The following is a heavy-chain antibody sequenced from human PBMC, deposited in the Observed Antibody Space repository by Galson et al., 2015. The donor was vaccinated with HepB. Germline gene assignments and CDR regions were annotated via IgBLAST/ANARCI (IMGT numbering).Heavy chain of an antibody. D-gene: IGHD3-22*01. CDR3: ARSRGRITMIVEGTGGAFDI. Sequence: SVKVSCKASGGTFSSYTISWVRQAPGQGLEWMGRIIPILGIANYAQKFQGRVTITADKSTSTAYMELSSLRSEDTAVYYCARSRGRITMIVEGTGGAFDIWGQGTMVTVSS. V-gene: IGHV1-69*02. CDR2: IIPILGIA. J-gene: IGHJ3*02. CDR1: GGTFSSYT.